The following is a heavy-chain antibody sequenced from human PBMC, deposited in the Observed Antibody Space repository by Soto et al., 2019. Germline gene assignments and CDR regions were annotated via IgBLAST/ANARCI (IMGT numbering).Heavy chain of an antibody. CDR1: GGSISSSSYY. Sequence: SETLSLTCTVSGGSISSSSYYWGWIRQPPGKGREWIGGIYYSGSTYYNPSLKSRVTIPVDTSKNQFSRKLSSVTAADTAVYYCARQKYSSGSYWGQGTLVTVSS. CDR3: ARQKYSSGSY. V-gene: IGHV4-39*01. CDR2: IYYSGST. D-gene: IGHD6-19*01. J-gene: IGHJ4*02.